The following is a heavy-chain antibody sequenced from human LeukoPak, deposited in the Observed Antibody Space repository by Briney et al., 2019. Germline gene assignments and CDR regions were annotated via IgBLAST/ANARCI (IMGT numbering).Heavy chain of an antibody. CDR1: GFTFSGHW. V-gene: IGHV3-74*01. J-gene: IGHJ4*02. Sequence: PGGSLRLSCAVSGFTFSGHWMFWVRQAPGKGLVWVSSTNSDGSSTGYTDSVKGRFTVSRDNAKNTLYLQMNSLRAEDTAVYYCVRDRGGFDYWGQGTLVTVSS. D-gene: IGHD3-3*01. CDR2: TNSDGSST. CDR3: VRDRGGFDY.